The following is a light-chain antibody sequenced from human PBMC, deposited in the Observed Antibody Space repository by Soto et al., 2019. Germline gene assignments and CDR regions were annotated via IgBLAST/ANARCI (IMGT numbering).Light chain of an antibody. Sequence: QSALTQPASVSGSPGQSITISCTGTSSDVGSYNLVSWYQQHPGKAPKLMIYEVSKRPSGVSNRFSGSKSGNTASLTISGLQAEDEADYYCCSYAGSSTFEGVFGGGTKGTVL. V-gene: IGLV2-23*02. CDR3: CSYAGSSTFEGV. CDR1: SSDVGSYNL. J-gene: IGLJ3*02. CDR2: EVS.